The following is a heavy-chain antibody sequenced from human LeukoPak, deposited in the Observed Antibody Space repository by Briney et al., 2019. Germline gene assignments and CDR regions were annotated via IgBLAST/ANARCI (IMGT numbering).Heavy chain of an antibody. CDR2: IRSKAYGGTT. J-gene: IGHJ4*02. CDR1: GLTFGDYA. V-gene: IGHV3-49*04. Sequence: GGSLRLSCTASGLTFGDYAMSWVRQAPGKGLEWVGFIRSKAYGGTTEYAASVKGRFTISRGDSKSIAYLQMNSLKTEDTAVYYCTRVPIFGVVTPYFYYWGQGTLVTVSS. D-gene: IGHD3-3*02. CDR3: TRVPIFGVVTPYFYY.